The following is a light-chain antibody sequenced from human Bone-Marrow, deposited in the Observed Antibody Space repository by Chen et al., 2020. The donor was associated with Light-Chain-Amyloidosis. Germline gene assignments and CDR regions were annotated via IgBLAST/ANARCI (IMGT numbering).Light chain of an antibody. CDR3: QQYYFPGGLT. CDR2: TAS. J-gene: IGKJ4*01. Sequence: DIQMTQSPSSLSASVGDRVTITCRASQDNKNSLAWYQQKPGKAPKLLVFTASTLESGVPSRFSGSGSGTHYTLTISSLQPEDFATYYCQQYYFPGGLTFGGGTKVEIK. CDR1: QDNKNS. V-gene: IGKV1-NL1*01.